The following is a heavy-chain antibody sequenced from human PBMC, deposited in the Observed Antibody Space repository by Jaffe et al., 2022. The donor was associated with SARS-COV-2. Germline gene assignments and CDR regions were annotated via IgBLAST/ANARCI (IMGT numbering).Heavy chain of an antibody. CDR3: AREGPRGWWGWFDP. J-gene: IGHJ5*02. CDR2: ISSSGSTI. V-gene: IGHV3-48*03. D-gene: IGHD6-19*01. Sequence: EVQLVESGGGLVQPGGSLRLSCAASGFTFSSYEMNWVRQAPGKGLEWVSYISSSGSTIYYADSVKGRFTISRDNAKNSLYLQMNSLRAEDTAVYYCAREGPRGWWGWFDPWGQGTLVTVSS. CDR1: GFTFSSYE.